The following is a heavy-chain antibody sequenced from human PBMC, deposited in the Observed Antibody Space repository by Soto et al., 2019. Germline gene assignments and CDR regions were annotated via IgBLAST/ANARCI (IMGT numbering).Heavy chain of an antibody. V-gene: IGHV3-9*01. D-gene: IGHD5-12*01. CDR3: AKDSGYDTGTFHFDY. CDR2: ISWNSGSI. J-gene: IGHJ4*02. CDR1: GFTFDDYA. Sequence: GGSLRLSCAASGFTFDDYAMHWVRQAPGKGLEWVSGISWNSGSIGYADSVKGRFTISRDNAKNSLYLQMNSLRAEDTALYYCAKDSGYDTGTFHFDYWGQGTLVTVSS.